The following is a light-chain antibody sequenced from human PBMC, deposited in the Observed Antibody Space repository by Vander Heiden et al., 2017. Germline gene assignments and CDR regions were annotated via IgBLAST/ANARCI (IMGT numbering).Light chain of an antibody. Sequence: IQMPQSPSSLSASVGDRVTVTCRASQTNRNSLNWYQQKPGTAPRLLLYASSTLQSGVPARFSGGGSGTDFTLTISDLQPEDFATYFCQQSYTTPRTFGQGTKVEI. J-gene: IGKJ2*01. CDR2: ASS. CDR3: QQSYTTPRT. CDR1: QTNRNS. V-gene: IGKV1-39*01.